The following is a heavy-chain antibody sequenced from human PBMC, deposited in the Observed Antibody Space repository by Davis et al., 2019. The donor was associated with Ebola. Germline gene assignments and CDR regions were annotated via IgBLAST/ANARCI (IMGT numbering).Heavy chain of an antibody. CDR2: ISYDGSNK. Sequence: PGGSLRLSCAASGFTFSSYAMHWVRQAPGKGLEWVAVISYDGSNKYYADSVKGRFTISRDNSKNTLYLQMNSLRSEDTAVYYCAKDASQTIFGVVMHKYYFDYWGQGALVTVSS. D-gene: IGHD3-3*01. J-gene: IGHJ4*02. CDR1: GFTFSSYA. V-gene: IGHV3-30*04. CDR3: AKDASQTIFGVVMHKYYFDY.